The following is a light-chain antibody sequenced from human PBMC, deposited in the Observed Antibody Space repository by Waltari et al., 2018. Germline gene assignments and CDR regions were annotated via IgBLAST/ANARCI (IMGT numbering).Light chain of an antibody. CDR1: SANIGRNI. Sequence: QSVLIQPPSESGTPGQRVTLSCSGSSANIGRNIVNLYQHLPGTAPKVVMHSNNQRHSGVPDRFSGSKSGTSASLAISGLQSEDEADYYCEAWDDSLNVVVFGGGTKLTVL. CDR3: EAWDDSLNVVV. J-gene: IGLJ2*01. CDR2: SNN. V-gene: IGLV1-44*01.